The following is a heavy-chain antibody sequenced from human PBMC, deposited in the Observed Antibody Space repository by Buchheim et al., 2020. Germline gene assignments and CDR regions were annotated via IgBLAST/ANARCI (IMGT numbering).Heavy chain of an antibody. V-gene: IGHV3-23*01. Sequence: EVQLLESGGGLVQPGGSLRLSCAASGFTFSTYAMRWVRQAPGRGLDWVSTITGSGDGTYYADSVKGRFTISRDNSKNTVYLQMNSLRAEDTAVYYCTKYCSGGCYSGVDPWGQGTL. J-gene: IGHJ5*02. CDR2: ITGSGDGT. D-gene: IGHD2-15*01. CDR3: TKYCSGGCYSGVDP. CDR1: GFTFSTYA.